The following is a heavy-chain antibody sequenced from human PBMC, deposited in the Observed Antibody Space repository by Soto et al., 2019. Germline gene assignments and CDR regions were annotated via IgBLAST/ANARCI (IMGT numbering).Heavy chain of an antibody. CDR1: GGSISSYY. J-gene: IGHJ3*02. Sequence: QVQLQESGPGLVKPSETLSLTCTVSGGSISSYYWSWIRQPPGKGLEWIGYIYYSGSTNYNPSLKSRVTISVDTSKNQFSLKLSSVTAADTAVYYCARRGKVATTTDIWGQGTMVTVSS. CDR2: IYYSGST. CDR3: ARRGKVATTTDI. V-gene: IGHV4-59*08. D-gene: IGHD5-12*01.